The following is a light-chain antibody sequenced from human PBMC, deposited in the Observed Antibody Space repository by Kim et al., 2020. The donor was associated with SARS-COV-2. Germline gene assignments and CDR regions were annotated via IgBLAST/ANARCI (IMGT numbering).Light chain of an antibody. CDR2: GKN. CDR3: HSRDSSGNHGI. CDR1: SLRTYY. Sequence: SSELTQDPAVSVALGQTIRITCQGDSLRTYYATWYQQKPGQAPVVVIHGKNNRPSGTPDRFSGSSSGNTAYLTITGAQAKDEADYYCHSRDSSGNHGIFGGGTQLTVL. V-gene: IGLV3-19*01. J-gene: IGLJ2*01.